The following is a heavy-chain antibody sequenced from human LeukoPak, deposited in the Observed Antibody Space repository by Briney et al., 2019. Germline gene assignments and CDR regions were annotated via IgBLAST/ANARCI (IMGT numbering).Heavy chain of an antibody. J-gene: IGHJ4*02. CDR2: ITGDTSTI. V-gene: IGHV3-11*04. CDR1: GGSFSGYY. CDR3: ARRFDL. Sequence: LSLTCAVYGGSFSGYYWSWIRQAPGKGLEWVSYITGDTSTIYYADSVKGRFTISRDNTENSLYLQMNSLRAEDTAVYYCARRFDLWGQGTLVTASS.